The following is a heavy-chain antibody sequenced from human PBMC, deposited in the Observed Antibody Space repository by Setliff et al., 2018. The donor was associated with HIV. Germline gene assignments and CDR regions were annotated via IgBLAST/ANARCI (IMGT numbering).Heavy chain of an antibody. V-gene: IGHV1-69*10. CDR3: ARDQTGVAAAAFGGGSAWSDEGFDI. CDR1: GGTFSSYA. CDR2: IIPILGIA. Sequence: SVKVSCKASGGTFSSYAISWVRQAPGQGLEWMGGIIPILGIANYAQKFQGRVAITADESTSTAYMELSSLSSEDTAVYYCARDQTGVAAAAFGGGSAWSDEGFDIWGQGTMVTVSS. J-gene: IGHJ3*02. D-gene: IGHD6-13*01.